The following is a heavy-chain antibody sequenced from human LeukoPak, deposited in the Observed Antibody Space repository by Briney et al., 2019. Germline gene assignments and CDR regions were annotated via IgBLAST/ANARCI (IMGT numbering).Heavy chain of an antibody. D-gene: IGHD3-3*01. CDR2: ISPTGSFT. Sequence: ASVKVSCKAFGYTFTNNFMHWVRQAPGQGPEWMALISPTGSFTAYAQKFQGRVTLTRDLSTSTDYLELRSLRSEDTAVYYCAREGYIDFWSGYHGGFDYWGQGTLVTVSS. V-gene: IGHV1-46*01. CDR3: AREGYIDFWSGYHGGFDY. J-gene: IGHJ4*02. CDR1: GYTFTNNF.